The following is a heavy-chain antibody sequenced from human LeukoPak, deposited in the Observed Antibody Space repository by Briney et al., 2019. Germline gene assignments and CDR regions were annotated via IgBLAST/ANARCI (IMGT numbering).Heavy chain of an antibody. V-gene: IGHV1-18*01. D-gene: IGHD1-26*01. J-gene: IGHJ4*02. CDR2: ISAYNDDT. CDR3: ARDHGSYSSLLDY. Sequence: ASVKVSCKASGYTFTSYGITCVRQAPGHGLEWMGWISAYNDDTNYAQKLQGRVSMTTDTSTTTAYMELRSLRSDDTALYYCARDHGSYSSLLDYWGQGTPVTVSS. CDR1: GYTFTSYG.